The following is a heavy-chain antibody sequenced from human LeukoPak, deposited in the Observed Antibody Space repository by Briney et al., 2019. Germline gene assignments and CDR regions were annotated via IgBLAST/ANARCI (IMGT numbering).Heavy chain of an antibody. CDR2: ISYDGSNK. CDR1: GFTFSSYG. Sequence: GRSLRLSCAASGFTFSSYGMHWVRQAPGKGLEWVAVISYDGSNKYYADSVKGRFTMSRDNSKNTLYLQMDSLRAEDTAVFYCAVRGMVPSGISKSGFRFDPWGQGTLVTVSS. CDR3: AVRGMVPSGISKSGFRFDP. V-gene: IGHV3-30*03. D-gene: IGHD2-2*01. J-gene: IGHJ5*02.